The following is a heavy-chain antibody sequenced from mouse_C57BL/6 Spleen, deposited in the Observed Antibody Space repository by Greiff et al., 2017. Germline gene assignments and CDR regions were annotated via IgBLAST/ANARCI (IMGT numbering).Heavy chain of an antibody. CDR2: IDPETGGT. CDR1: GYTFTDYE. D-gene: IGHD1-1*01. CDR3: KDYYGSSYYFDY. V-gene: IGHV1-15*01. Sequence: QVQLQQSGAELVRPGASVTLSCKASGYTFTDYEMHWVKQTPVHGLEWIGAIDPETGGTAYNQKFKGKAILTADKSSSTAYMELRSLTSEDSAVYYCKDYYGSSYYFDYWGQGTTRTVSS. J-gene: IGHJ2*01.